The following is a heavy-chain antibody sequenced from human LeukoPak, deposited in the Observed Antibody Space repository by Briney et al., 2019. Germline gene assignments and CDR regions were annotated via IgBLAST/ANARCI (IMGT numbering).Heavy chain of an antibody. J-gene: IGHJ4*02. CDR3: PKGSGRTPYYFDY. CDR2: ISGSGGST. D-gene: IGHD6-19*01. V-gene: IGHV3-23*01. CDR1: GFTFSSYA. Sequence: GGSLRLSCAASGFTFSSYAMSWVRQAPGKGLEWVSAISGSGGSTYYADSVKGRFTISRDNSKNTPYLQMNSLRAEDTAVYYCPKGSGRTPYYFDYWGQGTLVTVSP.